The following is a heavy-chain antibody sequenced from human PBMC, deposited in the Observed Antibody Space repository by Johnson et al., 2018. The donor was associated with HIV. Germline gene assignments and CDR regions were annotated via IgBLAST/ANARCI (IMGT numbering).Heavy chain of an antibody. CDR1: GFTFDDYG. V-gene: IGHV3-20*04. CDR3: AREGTTGRNDAFDI. J-gene: IGHJ3*02. D-gene: IGHD1-1*01. Sequence: VQLVESGGGVVRPGGSLRLSCVASGFTFDDYGMTWVRQAPGKGLEWVSGIHWNGGSTDYADSVSGRFTISRDNAKNSLYLQMNSLRAEDTALYYCAREGTTGRNDAFDIWGQGTMVTVSS. CDR2: IHWNGGST.